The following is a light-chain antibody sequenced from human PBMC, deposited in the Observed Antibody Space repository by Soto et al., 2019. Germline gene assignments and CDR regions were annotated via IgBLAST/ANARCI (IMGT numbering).Light chain of an antibody. CDR2: RNN. V-gene: IGLV1-40*01. CDR1: SSNIGAGHD. J-gene: IGLJ3*02. Sequence: QSVLTQPPSVYGAPGPRVTISCTGNSSNIGAGHDVHWYQQPPGTAPKLLIFRNNNRASGVPGRFSGARSGTSASLAITGLQTGDEADDYCQSFDSNLSGWVFGGGTKLTVL. CDR3: QSFDSNLSGWV.